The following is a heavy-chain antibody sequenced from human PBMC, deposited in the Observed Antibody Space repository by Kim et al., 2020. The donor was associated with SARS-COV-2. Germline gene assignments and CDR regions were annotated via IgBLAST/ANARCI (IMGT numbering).Heavy chain of an antibody. J-gene: IGHJ4*02. CDR3: ATLRGDY. V-gene: IGHV3-49*03. CDR1: GFNFGDYG. CDR2: IRKKRYGGTT. D-gene: IGHD1-26*01. Sequence: GGSLRLSCTASGFNFGDYGMSWFRQAPGKGLEWVGSIRKKRYGGTTEYAASVKARFTISRDDSKSIADLQMNSLQIEDTAVYYCATLRGDYWGQGTLVT.